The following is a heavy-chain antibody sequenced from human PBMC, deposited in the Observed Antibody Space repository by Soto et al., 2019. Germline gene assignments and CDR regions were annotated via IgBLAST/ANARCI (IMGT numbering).Heavy chain of an antibody. CDR2: INSGGNT. CDR3: AKRDAGSGSNQYHFDY. D-gene: IGHD3-10*01. J-gene: IGHJ4*02. V-gene: IGHV3-23*01. Sequence: PGGSLRLSCAASGFTFGSYALSWVRQAPGKGLEWVSSINSGGNTYYADSVKGRFTISRDNYKNTLYLQMNSLRVEDTAVYYCAKRDAGSGSNQYHFDYWGQGTLVTVSS. CDR1: GFTFGSYA.